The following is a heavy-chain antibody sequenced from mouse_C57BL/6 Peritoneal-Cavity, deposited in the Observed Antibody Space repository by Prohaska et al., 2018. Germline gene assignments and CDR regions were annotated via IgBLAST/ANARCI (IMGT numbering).Heavy chain of an antibody. V-gene: IGHV1-76*01. J-gene: IGHJ4*01. CDR1: Y. Sequence: YINWVKQRPGQGLEWIARIYHGSGNTYYNEKFKGKATLTAEKSSSTAYMQLSSLTSEDSAVYFCARSGAYYGNLYAMDYWGQGTSVTVS. D-gene: IGHD2-10*01. CDR2: IYHGSGNT. CDR3: ARSGAYYGNLYAMDY.